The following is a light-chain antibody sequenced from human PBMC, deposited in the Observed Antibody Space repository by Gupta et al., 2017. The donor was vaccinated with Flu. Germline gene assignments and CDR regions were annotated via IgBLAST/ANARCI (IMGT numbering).Light chain of an antibody. Sequence: QSALTQPASVSGSPGQSITISCPGTSSDVGGYNYVSWYQQHPGKAPKLMIYEVSNRPSGVSNRFSGSKSGNTASLTISGLQAEDEADYYCSSYTGSSRVVFGGGTKLTVL. J-gene: IGLJ2*01. CDR3: SSYTGSSRVV. CDR1: SSDVGGYNY. CDR2: EVS. V-gene: IGLV2-14*01.